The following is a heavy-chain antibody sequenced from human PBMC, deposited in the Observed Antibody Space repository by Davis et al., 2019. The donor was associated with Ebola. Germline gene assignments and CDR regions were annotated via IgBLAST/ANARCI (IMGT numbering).Heavy chain of an antibody. CDR3: AKDQRLYYDQGAFDI. J-gene: IGHJ3*02. CDR1: GFTFSSYA. CDR2: ISGSGGST. D-gene: IGHD2-8*01. Sequence: PGGSLRLSCAASGFTFSSYAMSWVRQAPGKGLEWVSAISGSGGSTYYADSVKGRFTIFRDNSKNTLYLQMNSLRAEDTAVYYCAKDQRLYYDQGAFDIWGQGTMVTVSS. V-gene: IGHV3-23*01.